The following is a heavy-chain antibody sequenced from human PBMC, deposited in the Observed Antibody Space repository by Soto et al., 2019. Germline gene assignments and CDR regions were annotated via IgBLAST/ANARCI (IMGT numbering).Heavy chain of an antibody. CDR3: ARVSEMGTVTEGFYYYMDV. V-gene: IGHV1-69*02. Sequence: QVQLVQSGAEVKKPGSSVKVSCKASGGTFSNYTISWVRQAPGQGLEWMGRIIPILNIANYAQKFQGRVRITAEKSTTTAYMELSSLRSEDTAVYYCARVSEMGTVTEGFYYYMDVWGKGTTVTVSS. CDR1: GGTFSNYT. D-gene: IGHD4-17*01. CDR2: IIPILNIA. J-gene: IGHJ6*03.